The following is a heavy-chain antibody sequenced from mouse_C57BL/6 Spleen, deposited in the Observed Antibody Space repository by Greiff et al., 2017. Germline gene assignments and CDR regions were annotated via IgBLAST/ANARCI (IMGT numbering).Heavy chain of an antibody. J-gene: IGHJ2*01. CDR2: ISSGGSYT. CDR1: GFTFSSYG. D-gene: IGHD1-1*01. CDR3: ARGSSPNYFDY. V-gene: IGHV5-6*01. Sequence: EVKLMESGGDLVKPGGSLKLSCAASGFTFSSYGMSWVRQTPDKRLEWVATISSGGSYTYYPDSVKGRFTISRDNAKNTLYLQMSSLKSEDTAMYYCARGSSPNYFDYWGQGTTLTVSS.